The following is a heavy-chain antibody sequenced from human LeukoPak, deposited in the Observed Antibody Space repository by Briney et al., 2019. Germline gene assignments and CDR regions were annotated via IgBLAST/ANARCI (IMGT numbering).Heavy chain of an antibody. CDR2: IYSGGST. CDR1: GFTVSSNY. CDR3: AKDWPGDGFWSGPSGGSFDY. Sequence: GGSLRLSCAASGFTVSSNYMSWVRQAPGRGLEWVSVIYSGGSTYYADSVKGRFTISRDNSKNTLYLQMNSLRAEDTAVYYCAKDWPGDGFWSGPSGGSFDYWGQGTLVTVSS. J-gene: IGHJ4*02. D-gene: IGHD3-3*01. V-gene: IGHV3-53*01.